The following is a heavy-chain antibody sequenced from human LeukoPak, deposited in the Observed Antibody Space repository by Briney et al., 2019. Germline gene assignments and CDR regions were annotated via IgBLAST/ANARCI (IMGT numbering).Heavy chain of an antibody. CDR1: GGTFSSYA. CDR3: ARDWTYYYGSGSYNKGYYFDY. Sequence: GASVKVSCKASGGTFSSYAISWVRQAPGQGLEWMGRIIPILGIANYAQKFQGRVTITADKSTSTAYMELSSLRSEDTAVYYCARDWTYYYGSGSYNKGYYFDYWGQGTLVTVSS. V-gene: IGHV1-69*04. D-gene: IGHD3-10*01. J-gene: IGHJ4*02. CDR2: IIPILGIA.